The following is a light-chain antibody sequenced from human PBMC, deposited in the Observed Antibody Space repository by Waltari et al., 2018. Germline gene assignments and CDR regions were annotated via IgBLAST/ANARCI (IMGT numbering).Light chain of an antibody. Sequence: DIVMTQSPDSLAVSLGERATINCKSSQSVLYSSNNKNYLAWYQQKPGQPPKLLIYFAATRESGVPDRFSGSGSGTDFTLTISSLQAEDVAVYYCQQYYSTPQAFGQGTKVEIK. CDR3: QQYYSTPQA. CDR1: QSVLYSSNNKNY. J-gene: IGKJ1*01. V-gene: IGKV4-1*01. CDR2: FAA.